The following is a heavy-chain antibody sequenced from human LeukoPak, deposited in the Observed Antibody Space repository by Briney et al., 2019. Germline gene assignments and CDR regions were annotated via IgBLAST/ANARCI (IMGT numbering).Heavy chain of an antibody. CDR3: AGAARWHYFDY. CDR1: GGSISSYY. Sequence: PSETLSLTCTVSGGSISSYYWSWIRQPPGKGLEWIGYIYYSGSTSYNPSLKSRVTIPVDTSKNQFSLKLSSVTAADTAVYYCAGAARWHYFDYWGQGTLVTVSS. D-gene: IGHD4-23*01. CDR2: IYYSGST. V-gene: IGHV4-59*01. J-gene: IGHJ4*02.